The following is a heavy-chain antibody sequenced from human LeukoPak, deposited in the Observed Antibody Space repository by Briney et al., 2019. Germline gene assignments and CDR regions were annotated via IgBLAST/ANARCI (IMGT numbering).Heavy chain of an antibody. V-gene: IGHV3-48*04. Sequence: GGSLRLSCAASGFIFSSYWMSWVRQAPGQGLEWVSYISSGSSSVYYADSVKGRFTISRDNAKNSLYLQMNSLRAEDTAVYYCARPVDYNAGDYWGQGTLVTVSS. J-gene: IGHJ4*02. CDR3: ARPVDYNAGDY. D-gene: IGHD5-12*01. CDR2: ISSGSSSV. CDR1: GFIFSSYW.